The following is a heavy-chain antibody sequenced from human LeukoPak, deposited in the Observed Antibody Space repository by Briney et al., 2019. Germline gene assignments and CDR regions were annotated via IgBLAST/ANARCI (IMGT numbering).Heavy chain of an antibody. J-gene: IGHJ4*02. CDR2: ISGSGGST. Sequence: HAGGSLRLSCAASGFTFSSYAMSWVRQAPGKGLEWVSAISGSGGSTYYADSVKGRFTISRDNSKNTLYLQMNSLRAEDTAVYYCAKDLTYYYDSSGYFDYWGQGTLVTVSS. V-gene: IGHV3-23*01. D-gene: IGHD3-22*01. CDR3: AKDLTYYYDSSGYFDY. CDR1: GFTFSSYA.